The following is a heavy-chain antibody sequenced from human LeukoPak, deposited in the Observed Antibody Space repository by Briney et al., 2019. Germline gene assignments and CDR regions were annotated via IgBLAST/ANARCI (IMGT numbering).Heavy chain of an antibody. Sequence: GGSLRLSCAASGFPFSSYAMSWVRQAPGKGLEWVSGISGSGYSTYYADSVKGRFTISRDNSKNTLYVQMNSLRAGDTAVYFCAKMPVSYSSGWTNFDYWGQGTLVTVSS. CDR1: GFPFSSYA. V-gene: IGHV3-23*01. J-gene: IGHJ4*02. D-gene: IGHD6-19*01. CDR3: AKMPVSYSSGWTNFDY. CDR2: ISGSGYST.